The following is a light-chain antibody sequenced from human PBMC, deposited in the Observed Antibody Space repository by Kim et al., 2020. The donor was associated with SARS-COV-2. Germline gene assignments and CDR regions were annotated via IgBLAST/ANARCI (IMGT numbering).Light chain of an antibody. CDR2: GRN. CDR1: SLRSYY. J-gene: IGLJ2*01. Sequence: SSELTQDPAVSVALGQTVRITCQGDSLRSYYATWYQQRPRQAPVLVIYGRNNRPSGISDRFSGSSSGNTASLTIRGAQAEDEADFYCQSRDSGGNVLLGGGTQLTVL. CDR3: QSRDSGGNVL. V-gene: IGLV3-19*01.